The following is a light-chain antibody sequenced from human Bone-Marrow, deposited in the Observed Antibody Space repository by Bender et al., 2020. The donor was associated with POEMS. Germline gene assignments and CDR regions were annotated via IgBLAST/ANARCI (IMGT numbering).Light chain of an antibody. Sequence: QSVLTQPPSASGTPGQRVTISCSGRSSNIGTNAVNWYQQLPGTAPKLLIHSTNQRPSGVPDRFSASKSGTSASLAISGLQSEDEADYYCSTWDDSLNGVVFGGGTKLTVL. CDR3: STWDDSLNGVV. CDR1: SSNIGTNA. V-gene: IGLV1-44*01. J-gene: IGLJ2*01. CDR2: STN.